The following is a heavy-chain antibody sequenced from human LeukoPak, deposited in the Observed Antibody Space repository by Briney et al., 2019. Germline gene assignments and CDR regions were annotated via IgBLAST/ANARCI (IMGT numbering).Heavy chain of an antibody. D-gene: IGHD1-26*01. CDR3: ASRAGRWFDY. CDR2: IYYSGST. Sequence: SETLSLTCTVSGGSISSSSYYWGWIRQPPGKGLEWIGSIYYSGSTYYNPSLKSRVTISVDTSKNQFSLKLSSVTAADTAVYYCASRAGRWFDYWGQGTLVTVSS. CDR1: GGSISSSSYY. J-gene: IGHJ4*02. V-gene: IGHV4-39*07.